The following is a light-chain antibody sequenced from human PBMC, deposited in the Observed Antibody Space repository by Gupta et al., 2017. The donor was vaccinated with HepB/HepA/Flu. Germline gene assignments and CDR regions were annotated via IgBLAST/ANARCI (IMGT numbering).Light chain of an antibody. Sequence: SQITQSPSSLSASVGDRVTITCRASQSISSYLGWYQQKPWKAPKLLIYAASIFQRGVTSRFRGRGSGKYXPLSISXRQPKDFAPSYLQQSDSTAPRTFGXGTKVEIK. CDR1: QSISSY. CDR2: AAS. CDR3: QQSDSTAPRT. V-gene: IGKV1-39*01. J-gene: IGKJ1*01.